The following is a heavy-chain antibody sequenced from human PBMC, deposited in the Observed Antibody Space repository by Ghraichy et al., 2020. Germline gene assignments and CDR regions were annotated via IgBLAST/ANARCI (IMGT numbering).Heavy chain of an antibody. J-gene: IGHJ6*02. CDR1: GYTFTGYY. D-gene: IGHD3-3*01. CDR3: AGGFGVAFYYYYGMDV. V-gene: IGHV1-2*02. CDR2: INPNSGGT. Sequence: ASVKVSCKASGYTFTGYYMHWVRQAPGQGLEWMGWINPNSGGTNYAQKFQGRVTMTRDTSISTAYMELSRLRSDDTAVYYCAGGFGVAFYYYYGMDVWGQGTTVTVSS.